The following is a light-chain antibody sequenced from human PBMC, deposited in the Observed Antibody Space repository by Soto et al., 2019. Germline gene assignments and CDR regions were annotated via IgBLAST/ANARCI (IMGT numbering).Light chain of an antibody. CDR1: NIGIKD. CDR2: DNR. Sequence: SYELTQPPSVSVAPGQTASISCGGNNIGIKDVYWYQQQPGQAPVLVIYDNRDRPSGIPERFSGSNSGNTATLTISRVEAGDEADYYCQVWDTSSDHAVFGGGTKVTVL. CDR3: QVWDTSSDHAV. V-gene: IGLV3-21*01. J-gene: IGLJ2*01.